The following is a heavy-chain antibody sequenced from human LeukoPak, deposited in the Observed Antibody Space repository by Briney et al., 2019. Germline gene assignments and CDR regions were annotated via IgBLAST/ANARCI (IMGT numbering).Heavy chain of an antibody. CDR1: GYTFTRYG. J-gene: IGHJ4*02. CDR3: ARSGRGTYYYFDY. Sequence: ASVKVSCKASGYTFTRYGMSWVRQAPAPGLEWMGWISGSNGNTNHAQKLQGRVTMTTDTSTGTAYMELRSLRSDDTAVYYCARSGRGTYYYFDYWGEGTLVTVSS. V-gene: IGHV1-18*01. D-gene: IGHD1-26*01. CDR2: ISGSNGNT.